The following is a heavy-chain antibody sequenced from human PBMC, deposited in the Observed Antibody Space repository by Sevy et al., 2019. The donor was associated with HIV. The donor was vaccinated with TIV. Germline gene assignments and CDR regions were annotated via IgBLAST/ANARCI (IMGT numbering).Heavy chain of an antibody. V-gene: IGHV3-21*01. D-gene: IGHD3-10*01. CDR3: ARDYYGSGTYDRIFGY. CDR2: ISSSSSYI. Sequence: GGSLRLSCAGSGFSFSSYDLNWVRQAPGKGLEWVSSISSSSSYISNADSVKGRFTISRDNAKNSLYLQMNSLRAEDTAVYYCARDYYGSGTYDRIFGYWGQGTLVTVSS. CDR1: GFSFSSYD. J-gene: IGHJ4*01.